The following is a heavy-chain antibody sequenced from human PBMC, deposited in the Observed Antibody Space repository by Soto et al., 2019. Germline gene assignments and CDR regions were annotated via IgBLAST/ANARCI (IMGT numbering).Heavy chain of an antibody. D-gene: IGHD3-10*01. CDR2: IYYIGFT. Sequence: SETLSLSCSVYGGSITSCYWSWIREPPGRRLEWIRYIYYIGFTKYSPAFKSRGTISVDTSKNQFSLKLSSVTAADTAVYYCARDSGSGSYSYNYCDPWGQGTLVTVS. CDR1: GGSITSCY. CDR3: ARDSGSGSYSYNYCDP. J-gene: IGHJ5*02. V-gene: IGHV4-59*01.